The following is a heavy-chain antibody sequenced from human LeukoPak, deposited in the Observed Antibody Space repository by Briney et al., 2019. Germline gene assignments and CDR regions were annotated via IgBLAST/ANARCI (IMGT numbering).Heavy chain of an antibody. CDR2: ISNNGGST. CDR1: GFTFTTYP. J-gene: IGHJ4*02. V-gene: IGHV3-64D*06. Sequence: GGSLRLSCSASGFTFTTYPMHWVRQAPGKGLEYVSAISNNGGSTYYADSVKGRFTISRDNSKNTLYLQMSSLRPEDTAVYYCVKEDWDYYFDYWGQGTLVTVSS. CDR3: VKEDWDYYFDY. D-gene: IGHD3/OR15-3a*01.